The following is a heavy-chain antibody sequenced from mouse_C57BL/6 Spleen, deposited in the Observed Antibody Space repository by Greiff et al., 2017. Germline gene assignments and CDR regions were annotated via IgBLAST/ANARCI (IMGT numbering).Heavy chain of an antibody. D-gene: IGHD3-2*02. J-gene: IGHJ2*01. Sequence: EVQLVESGGGLVKPGGSLKLSCAASGFTFSSYAMSWVRQTPEKRLEWVATISDGGSYTYYPDNVKGRFTISRDNAKNNLYLQMSHLKSEDTAMYYCAREAAQGYYFDYWGQGTTLTVSS. CDR3: AREAAQGYYFDY. CDR2: ISDGGSYT. CDR1: GFTFSSYA. V-gene: IGHV5-4*01.